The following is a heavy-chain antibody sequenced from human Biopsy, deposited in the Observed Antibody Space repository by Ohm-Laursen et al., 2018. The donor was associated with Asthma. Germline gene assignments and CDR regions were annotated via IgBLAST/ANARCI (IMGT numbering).Heavy chain of an antibody. V-gene: IGHV4-39*01. Sequence: SETLSLTCSVSGGSMTPTSHYWDWIRQAPGKGLEWIGYTSYGGKTSYNPSLKNRVTISRDTSKNQFSLRLTSVTAADTAVYFCARRITIFGVVQKDHGMDAWGQGTTVIVSS. J-gene: IGHJ6*02. CDR3: ARRITIFGVVQKDHGMDA. D-gene: IGHD3-3*01. CDR2: TSYGGKT. CDR1: GGSMTPTSHY.